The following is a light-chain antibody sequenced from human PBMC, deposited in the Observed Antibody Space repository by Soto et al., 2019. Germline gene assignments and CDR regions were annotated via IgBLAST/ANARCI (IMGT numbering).Light chain of an antibody. CDR2: GAS. Sequence: DIQMTQSPSSLSASVGDRVTITCRASQSISIYLNWYQQKPGKAPTLLIYGASSLQSGVPSRFSGSISGADFTLTISSLQPDDSATYYCQQSYSTPRTFGQGTKVDIK. CDR1: QSISIY. V-gene: IGKV1-39*01. CDR3: QQSYSTPRT. J-gene: IGKJ1*01.